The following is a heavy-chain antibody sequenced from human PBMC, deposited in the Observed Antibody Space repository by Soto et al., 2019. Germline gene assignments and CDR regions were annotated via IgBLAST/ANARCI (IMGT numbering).Heavy chain of an antibody. D-gene: IGHD2-21*02. V-gene: IGHV4-59*01. CDR3: ARESCGGDCRIEY. Sequence: QVQLQESGPGLVRPSGTLSLTCSVSGGSINNYYWSWIRQPPGKGLEWIGYIHNTGDASYSPFLKSRATISRDISKNQFSLRLTSVTAADTAMYYCARESCGGDCRIEYWGQGALVTVSS. CDR2: IHNTGDA. CDR1: GGSINNYY. J-gene: IGHJ4*02.